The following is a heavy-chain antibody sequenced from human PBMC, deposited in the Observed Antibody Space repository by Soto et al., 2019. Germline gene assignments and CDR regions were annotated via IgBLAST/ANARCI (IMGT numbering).Heavy chain of an antibody. V-gene: IGHV1-2*04. CDR2: INPNSGGT. CDR3: ARGPAVDYYGSGADNWFDP. Sequence: ASVKVSCKASGYTFTGYYMHWVRQAPGQGLEWMGWINPNSGGTNYAQKFQGWVTMTRDTSISTAYMELSRLRSDDTAVYYCARGPAVDYYGSGADNWFDPWGQGTLVTVSS. D-gene: IGHD3-10*01. J-gene: IGHJ5*02. CDR1: GYTFTGYY.